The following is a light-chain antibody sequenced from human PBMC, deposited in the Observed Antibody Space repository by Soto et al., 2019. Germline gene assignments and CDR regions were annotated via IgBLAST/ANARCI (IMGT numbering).Light chain of an antibody. J-gene: IGLJ2*01. CDR2: DVS. Sequence: QSVLTQPRSVSGSPGQSVTISCTGTSSDVGTYNYVSWYQLHPGKAPKLIIYDVSERPSGVPDRFSGSKSGNTASLTISGLQAEDEADYHCCSYAGTYTLLFGGGTKLTVL. CDR3: CSYAGTYTLL. CDR1: SSDVGTYNY. V-gene: IGLV2-11*01.